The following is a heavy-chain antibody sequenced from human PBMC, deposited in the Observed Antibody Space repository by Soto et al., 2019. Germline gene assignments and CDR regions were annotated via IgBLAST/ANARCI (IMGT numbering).Heavy chain of an antibody. V-gene: IGHV3-23*01. Sequence: PGGSLILSCGVSGFTFSSYAMSWVRQAPGKGLEWVSVISGRGGSTYYADSVKGRFTISRDNSKNTLYLQMNSLRAEDTAVYYCAKTRRYDFWSDSYEGDWFDPWGQGTLVTVSS. CDR3: AKTRRYDFWSDSYEGDWFDP. CDR2: ISGRGGST. CDR1: GFTFSSYA. J-gene: IGHJ5*02. D-gene: IGHD3-3*01.